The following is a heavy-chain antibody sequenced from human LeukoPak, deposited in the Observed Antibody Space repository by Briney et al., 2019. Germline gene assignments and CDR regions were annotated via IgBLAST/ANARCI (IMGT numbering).Heavy chain of an antibody. CDR3: ARDSLIGSLINWFGP. V-gene: IGHV3-30-3*01. Sequence: GRSLRLSCAASGLTFSSYAMHWVRQAPGKGLEWVAVISYDGSNKYYADSVKGRFTISRDNSKNTLYLQMNSLRAEDTAVYYCARDSLIGSLINWFGPWGQGTLVTVSS. CDR1: GLTFSSYA. CDR2: ISYDGSNK. J-gene: IGHJ5*02. D-gene: IGHD1-26*01.